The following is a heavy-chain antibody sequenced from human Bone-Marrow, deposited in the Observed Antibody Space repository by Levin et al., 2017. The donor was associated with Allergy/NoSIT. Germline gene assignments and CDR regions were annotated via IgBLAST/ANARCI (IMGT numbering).Heavy chain of an antibody. CDR1: GGSVSGGTYY. J-gene: IGHJ6*02. Sequence: PSETLSLTCTVSGGSVSGGTYYWSWIRQPPGKGLEWIGYINYRGSTKYNPSLKSRVTISVDTSKNEFSLKLSSVTAADTAVYYCARNRIVVSGGNDYYYGMDVWGQGTTVTVSS. CDR2: INYRGST. CDR3: ARNRIVVSGGNDYYYGMDV. V-gene: IGHV4-61*01. D-gene: IGHD3-22*01.